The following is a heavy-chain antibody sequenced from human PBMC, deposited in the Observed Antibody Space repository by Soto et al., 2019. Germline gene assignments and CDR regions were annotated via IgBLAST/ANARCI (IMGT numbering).Heavy chain of an antibody. D-gene: IGHD4-4*01. CDR3: ATTSVTTVAYYYFMDV. V-gene: IGHV1-69*02. CDR2: IIPILGIA. CDR1: GGTFSSYT. Sequence: QVQLVQSGAEVKKPGSSVKVSCKASGGTFSSYTISWVRQAPGQGLEWMGRIIPILGIANYAQKFQGRVTITADKSTSTAYMELSSLRSEDTPVYYCATTSVTTVAYYYFMDVWGNGTTVTVSS. J-gene: IGHJ6*03.